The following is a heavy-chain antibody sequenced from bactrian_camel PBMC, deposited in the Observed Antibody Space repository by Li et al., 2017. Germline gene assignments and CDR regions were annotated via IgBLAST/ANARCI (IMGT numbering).Heavy chain of an antibody. Sequence: QLVESGGGSVQAGGSLTLSCASAGYTISTYYRVFCMGWFRQAPGKGREGVASIDARGVTQYADFVKGRFTISRDSSETTLYLQMDNLKPEDTAMYYCAADPGSGGSCSPNLPLTTDANYFVGQGTQVTVS. J-gene: IGHJ4*01. V-gene: IGHV3S28*01. CDR1: GYTISTYY. D-gene: IGHD2*01. CDR2: IDARGVT.